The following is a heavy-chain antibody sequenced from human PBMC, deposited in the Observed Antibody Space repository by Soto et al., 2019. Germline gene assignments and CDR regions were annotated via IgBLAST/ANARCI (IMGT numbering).Heavy chain of an antibody. CDR1: GFSLSTRGVG. CDR3: AHKGGGDRILDY. J-gene: IGHJ4*02. Sequence: QITLKESGPTLVKPTQTLTLTCTFSGFSLSTRGVGVGWIRQPPGKALEWLALIYWDGFKHYSPSLESRLTIREDTAKNQVVLTMTNMGPVDTATYYCAHKGGGDRILDYWGQGTLVTVSS. D-gene: IGHD3-16*01. V-gene: IGHV2-5*02. CDR2: IYWDGFK.